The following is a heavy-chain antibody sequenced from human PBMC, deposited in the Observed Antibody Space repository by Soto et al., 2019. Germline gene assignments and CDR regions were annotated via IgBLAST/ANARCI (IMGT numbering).Heavy chain of an antibody. CDR2: IAPLFRTT. CDR3: ARGGYSSSWSNILDRSGLDV. D-gene: IGHD6-13*01. J-gene: IGHJ6*02. V-gene: IGHV1-69*06. CDR1: GGTFSSYA. Sequence: QVQLVQSGAEAKKPGYSVKVSCKTSGGTFSSYAISWVRQAPGQGLEWMGGIAPLFRTTSYAQKFQGRVTITADTATYTVYMALSGMRSGDTAVYYCARGGYSSSWSNILDRSGLDVWGQGTTVTVSS.